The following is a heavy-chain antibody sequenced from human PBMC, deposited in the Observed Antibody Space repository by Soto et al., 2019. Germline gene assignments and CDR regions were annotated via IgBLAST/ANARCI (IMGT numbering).Heavy chain of an antibody. CDR2: ISAYNGNT. D-gene: IGHD2-15*01. CDR1: GYTFTSYG. CDR3: ARSLNRGSCCWFDP. J-gene: IGHJ5*02. V-gene: IGHV1-18*01. Sequence: ASVKVSCKASGYTFTSYGISWVRQAPGQGLEWMGWISAYNGNTNYAQKLQGRVTMTTDTSTSTAYMELRSLRSDDTTVYYCARSLNRGSCCWFDPWGQGTLVTVSS.